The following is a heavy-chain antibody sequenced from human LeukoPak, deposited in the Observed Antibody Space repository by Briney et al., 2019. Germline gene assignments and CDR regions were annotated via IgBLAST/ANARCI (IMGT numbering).Heavy chain of an antibody. Sequence: ASVKASCKASGYTFTSYGISWVRQAPGQGLEWMGWISAYNGNTNYAQKLQGRVTMTTDTSTSTAYMELRSLRSDDTAVYYCARDLGSGSYLSYFDYWGQGTLVTVSS. CDR3: ARDLGSGSYLSYFDY. J-gene: IGHJ4*02. D-gene: IGHD1-26*01. CDR2: ISAYNGNT. CDR1: GYTFTSYG. V-gene: IGHV1-18*01.